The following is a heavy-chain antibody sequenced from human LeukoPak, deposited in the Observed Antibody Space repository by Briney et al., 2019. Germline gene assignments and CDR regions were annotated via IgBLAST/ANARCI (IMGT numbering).Heavy chain of an antibody. Sequence: GGSLRLSCAASGFTFSSYGMHWVRQSPGKGLEWVAFIPYDGGNKYYADSVKGRFTISGDNSKNPVYLQMNSLRVEDTAVYYCAKDYDYGDYATDYWGQGTLVTVSS. D-gene: IGHD4-17*01. CDR2: IPYDGGNK. J-gene: IGHJ4*02. CDR3: AKDYDYGDYATDY. V-gene: IGHV3-30*02. CDR1: GFTFSSYG.